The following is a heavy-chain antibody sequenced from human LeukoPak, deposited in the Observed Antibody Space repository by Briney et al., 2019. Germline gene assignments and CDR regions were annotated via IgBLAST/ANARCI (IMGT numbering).Heavy chain of an antibody. J-gene: IGHJ4*02. V-gene: IGHV3-49*04. CDR3: SGDYDSSGYADY. Sequence: GGSLRLSCAASGFTFSSYAMSWVRQAPGKGLEWVGFIRSKAYGGTTEYAASVKGRFTISRDDSKSIAYLQMNGLKTEDTAVYYCSGDYDSSGYADYWGQGTLVTVSS. CDR1: GFTFSSYA. D-gene: IGHD3-22*01. CDR2: IRSKAYGGTT.